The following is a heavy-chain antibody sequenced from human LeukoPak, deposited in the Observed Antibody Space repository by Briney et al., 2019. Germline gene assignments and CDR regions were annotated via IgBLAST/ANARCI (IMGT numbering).Heavy chain of an antibody. D-gene: IGHD6-13*01. V-gene: IGHV1-2*02. CDR1: GYTFTAHY. Sequence: ASVKVSCKASGYTFTAHYIHRVRQAPGQGLEWLGWMNPNSGGTNYAQKFQGRVTMTRDTSISTAYMELSRLRSDDTAVYYCARVIAAADSYWGQGTLVTVSS. CDR2: MNPNSGGT. J-gene: IGHJ4*02. CDR3: ARVIAAADSY.